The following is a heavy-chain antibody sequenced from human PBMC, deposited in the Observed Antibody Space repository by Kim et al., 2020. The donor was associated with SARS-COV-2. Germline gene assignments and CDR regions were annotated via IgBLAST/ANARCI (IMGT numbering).Heavy chain of an antibody. J-gene: IGHJ4*01. Sequence: GGSLRLSCAASGFTFSSYGMHWVRQAPGKGLEWVAVISYDGSNKYYADSVKGRFTISRDNSKNTLYLQMNSLRAEDTAVYYCARDPSLRYFDWYFYYWG. CDR1: GFTFSSYG. CDR3: ARDPSLRYFDWYFYY. D-gene: IGHD3-9*01. CDR2: ISYDGSNK. V-gene: IGHV3-33*05.